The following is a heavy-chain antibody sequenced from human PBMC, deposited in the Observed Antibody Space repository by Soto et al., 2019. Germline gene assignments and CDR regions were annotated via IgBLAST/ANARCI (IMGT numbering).Heavy chain of an antibody. CDR1: GGSISSSNW. J-gene: IGHJ4*02. D-gene: IGHD3-16*02. Sequence: PSETLSLTCAVSGGSISSSNWWSWVRQPPGKGLEWIGEIYHSGSTNYNPSLKSRVTISVDKSKNQFSLKLSSVTAADTAVYYCARDMGNYDYVWGSYRPGYYFDYWGQGTLVTV. CDR3: ARDMGNYDYVWGSYRPGYYFDY. V-gene: IGHV4-4*02. CDR2: IYHSGST.